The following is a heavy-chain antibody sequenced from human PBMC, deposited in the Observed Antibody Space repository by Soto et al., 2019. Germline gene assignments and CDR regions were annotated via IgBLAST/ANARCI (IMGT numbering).Heavy chain of an antibody. Sequence: QVQLQESGPGLVKPSQTLSLTCTVSGGSINSGGYYWSGIRQHPGKGLEWIGYIHYSGSTHYNASLKSRLTMSVDTSKNQFSLKLSSVTAADTAVYYCTRELSTTWFDPWGQGTLVTVSS. CDR2: IHYSGST. D-gene: IGHD5-12*01. V-gene: IGHV4-31*03. J-gene: IGHJ5*02. CDR1: GGSINSGGYY. CDR3: TRELSTTWFDP.